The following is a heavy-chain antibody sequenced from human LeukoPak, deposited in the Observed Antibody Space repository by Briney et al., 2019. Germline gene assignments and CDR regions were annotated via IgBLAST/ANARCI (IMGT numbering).Heavy chain of an antibody. J-gene: IGHJ4*02. D-gene: IGHD6-6*01. CDR2: IYYSGST. Sequence: KPSETLSLTCTVSGGSISSSSYYWGWIRQPPGKGLEWIGSIYYSGSTYYNPSLKSRVTISVDTSKNQFSLKLSSVTAADTAVYYCARHTRPRGFDYWGQGTLVTVSS. CDR1: GGSISSSSYY. CDR3: ARHTRPRGFDY. V-gene: IGHV4-39*01.